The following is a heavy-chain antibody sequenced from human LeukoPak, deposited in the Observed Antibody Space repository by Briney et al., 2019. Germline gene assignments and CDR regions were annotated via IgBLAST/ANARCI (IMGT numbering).Heavy chain of an antibody. J-gene: IGHJ4*02. D-gene: IGHD4-17*01. CDR1: GFTVSSNY. CDR2: IYSGGST. V-gene: IGHV3-53*01. Sequence: GGSLRLSCAASGFTVSSNYMSWVRQAPGKGLEWVSVIYSGGSTYYAVSVKGRFTISKDNSKNTLYLQMNSLRAEDTAVYYCARDPYGDYGVDYWGQGTLVTVSA. CDR3: ARDPYGDYGVDY.